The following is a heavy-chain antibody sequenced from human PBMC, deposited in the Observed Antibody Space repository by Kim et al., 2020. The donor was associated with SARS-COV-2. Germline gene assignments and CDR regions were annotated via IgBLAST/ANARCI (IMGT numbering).Heavy chain of an antibody. J-gene: IGHJ4*02. Sequence: GGSLRLSCEASGFTFSSQSMSWVRRGSGKGLEWVASMKEDGSNIYYVDSVKGRFTISRDNGKNSLYLQMNTLRPEDTAVYYCAKGAVTRHDYWGQGARVT. CDR2: MKEDGSNI. CDR3: AKGAVTRHDY. CDR1: GFTFSSQS. V-gene: IGHV3-7*03. D-gene: IGHD3-3*01.